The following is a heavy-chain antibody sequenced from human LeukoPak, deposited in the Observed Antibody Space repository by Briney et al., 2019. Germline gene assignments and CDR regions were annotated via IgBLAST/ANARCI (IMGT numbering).Heavy chain of an antibody. Sequence: GGSLRLSCAASGFTFSSYWMSWVRQAPGKGLEWVANIKQDGSEKYYVDSVKGRFTISRDNAKNSLYLQMNSLRAEDTAVYYCARVRREMKRSLGRTTEYSYYYYMDVWGKGATVTVSS. CDR3: ARVRREMKRSLGRTTEYSYYYYMDV. J-gene: IGHJ6*03. CDR1: GFTFSSYW. D-gene: IGHD1/OR15-1a*01. CDR2: IKQDGSEK. V-gene: IGHV3-7*01.